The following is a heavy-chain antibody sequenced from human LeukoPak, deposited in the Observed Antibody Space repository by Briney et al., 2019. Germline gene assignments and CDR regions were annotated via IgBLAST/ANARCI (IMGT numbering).Heavy chain of an antibody. V-gene: IGHV6-1*01. CDR3: AREVRNYYDSSGAYYYYYGMDV. J-gene: IGHJ6*02. Sequence: SQTLSLTCAISGDSVSSNSAAWNWIRQSPSRGPEWLGRTYYRSKWYNDYAVSVKSRITINPDTSKNQFSLQLNSVTPEDTAVYYCAREVRNYYDSSGAYYYYYGMDVWGQGTTVTVSS. D-gene: IGHD3-22*01. CDR2: TYYRSKWYN. CDR1: GDSVSSNSAA.